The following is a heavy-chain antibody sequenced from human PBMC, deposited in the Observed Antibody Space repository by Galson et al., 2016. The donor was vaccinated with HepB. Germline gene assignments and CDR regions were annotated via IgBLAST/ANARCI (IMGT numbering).Heavy chain of an antibody. D-gene: IGHD2/OR15-2a*01. Sequence: ETLSLTCTVSGVSISSYYWSWSRPPPGKGLEGIGYTYHSGSTNYNPSLKSRVTISVDTSRNQLSLKLYSVTAADTAVYYCARTLSRGGMDVWGQGTTVTVSS. CDR1: GVSISSYY. CDR3: ARTLSRGGMDV. V-gene: IGHV4-59*01. CDR2: TYHSGST. J-gene: IGHJ6*02.